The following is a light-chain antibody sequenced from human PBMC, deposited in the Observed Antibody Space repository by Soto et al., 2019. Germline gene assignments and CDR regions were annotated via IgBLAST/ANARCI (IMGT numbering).Light chain of an antibody. Sequence: QSVLTQSPSASASLGASVKLTCTLSSGHSNYAIAWHQQQPEKGPRYLMKLNSDGSHSKGDVIPDRFSGSSSGAERYLTISSLQSEDEADYYCQTWGTGIQVFGGGTKVTVL. V-gene: IGLV4-69*01. J-gene: IGLJ3*02. CDR2: LNSDGSH. CDR1: SGHSNYA. CDR3: QTWGTGIQV.